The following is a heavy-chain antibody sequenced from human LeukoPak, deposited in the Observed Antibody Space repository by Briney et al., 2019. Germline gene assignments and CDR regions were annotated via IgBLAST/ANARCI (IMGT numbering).Heavy chain of an antibody. J-gene: IGHJ3*02. V-gene: IGHV1-2*02. D-gene: IGHD1-26*01. CDR2: INPNSGST. CDR3: ARDPLGVENAFDI. CDR1: GYTFTGYY. Sequence: ASVKVSCKASGYTFTGYYMHWVRQAPGQGLEWMGWINPNSGSTNYAQKFQGRVIMTRDTSISTAYMELSRLRSDDTAVYYCARDPLGVENAFDIWGQGTMVTVSS.